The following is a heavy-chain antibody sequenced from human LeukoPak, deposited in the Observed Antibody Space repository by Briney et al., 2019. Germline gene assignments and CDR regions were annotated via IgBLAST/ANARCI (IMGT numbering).Heavy chain of an antibody. Sequence: SETLSLTCTVSGGSISSGGYYWSWIRQPPGKGLEWIGYIYHSGSTYYNPSLKSRVTISVDRSKNQFSLKLSSVTAADTAVYYCARVYIGYGDYWGQGTLVTVSS. J-gene: IGHJ4*02. D-gene: IGHD5-12*01. CDR2: IYHSGST. CDR3: ARVYIGYGDY. V-gene: IGHV4-30-2*01. CDR1: GGSISSGGYY.